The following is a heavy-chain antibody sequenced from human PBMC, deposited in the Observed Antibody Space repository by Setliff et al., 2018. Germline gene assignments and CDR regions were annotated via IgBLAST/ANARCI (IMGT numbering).Heavy chain of an antibody. V-gene: IGHV4-39*07. CDR1: GGSISSSSYY. CDR3: ARGGDNGSYFLANHDAFDI. J-gene: IGHJ3*02. D-gene: IGHD1-26*01. CDR2: IHYSGST. Sequence: PSETLSLTCTVSGGSISSSSYYWGWIRQPPGKGLEWIGSIHYSGSTYYNPSLKSRVTISIDTSKNQFSLKLSSVTAADTAVYYCARGGDNGSYFLANHDAFDIWGQGTMVTVSS.